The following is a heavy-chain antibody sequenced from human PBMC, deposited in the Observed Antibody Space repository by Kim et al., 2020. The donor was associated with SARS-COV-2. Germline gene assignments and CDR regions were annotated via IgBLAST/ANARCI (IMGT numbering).Heavy chain of an antibody. D-gene: IGHD1-26*01. V-gene: IGHV3-30*04. CDR3: AREGAEYSGSYWDFDY. CDR1: GFTFSSYA. CDR2: ISNDGSNK. Sequence: GGSLRLSCAASGFTFSSYAMHWVRQAPGKGLEWVAVISNDGSNKYYADSVKGRFTISRDNSKNTLYLQMNSLRAEDTAVYYCAREGAEYSGSYWDFDYWGQGTLLTVSS. J-gene: IGHJ4*02.